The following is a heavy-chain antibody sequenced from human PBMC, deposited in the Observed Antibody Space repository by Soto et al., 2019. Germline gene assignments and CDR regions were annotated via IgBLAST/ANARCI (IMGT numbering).Heavy chain of an antibody. V-gene: IGHV5-51*01. CDR3: ARVDPNGGTSSNYFDY. J-gene: IGHJ4*02. D-gene: IGHD2-15*01. Sequence: GESLKISCKGSGYSFADHWIGWVRQMPGKGLEWVGIVFPPDSETRYSPSFQGQVTISVDNSITTAFLQWSSLKASDSGVYYCARVDPNGGTSSNYFDYWGRGTPVTVSS. CDR1: GYSFADHW. CDR2: VFPPDSET.